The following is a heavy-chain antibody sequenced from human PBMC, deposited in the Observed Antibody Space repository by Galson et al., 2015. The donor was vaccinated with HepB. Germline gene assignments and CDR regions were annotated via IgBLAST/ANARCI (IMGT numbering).Heavy chain of an antibody. D-gene: IGHD2-21*01. J-gene: IGHJ4*02. Sequence: SLRLSCAASGFTFSSYWMHWVRHAPGKGLVWVSRINSDGSSTSYADSVKGRFTISRDNAKNTLYLQMNSLRAEDTAVYYCARVPVYCGGDCYFDYWGQGTLVTVSS. CDR2: INSDGSST. V-gene: IGHV3-74*01. CDR3: ARVPVYCGGDCYFDY. CDR1: GFTFSSYW.